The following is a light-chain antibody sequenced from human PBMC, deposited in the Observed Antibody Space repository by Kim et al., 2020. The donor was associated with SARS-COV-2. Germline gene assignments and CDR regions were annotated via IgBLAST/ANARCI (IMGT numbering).Light chain of an antibody. CDR1: RNNVGNQG. J-gene: IGLJ3*02. V-gene: IGLV10-54*01. CDR3: SAWDSSLSAWV. Sequence: RQTATLTCTENRNNVGNQGAAWLQQHQGHPPKLLSYRNNNRPSGISERLSASRSGNTASLTITGLQPEDEADYYCSAWDSSLSAWVFGGGTKLTVL. CDR2: RNN.